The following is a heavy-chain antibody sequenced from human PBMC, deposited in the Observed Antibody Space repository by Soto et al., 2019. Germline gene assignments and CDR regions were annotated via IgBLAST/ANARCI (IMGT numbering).Heavy chain of an antibody. D-gene: IGHD1-26*01. Sequence: PGGSLTLSCAASGFPFTSYAMHWVRQAPGKGLEWVAVISYDGSNKYYADSVKGRFTISRDHSKNTLYLQMNSLRAEDTAVYYCAGYSGSYPVYYFDYWGQGTLVTLSS. CDR1: GFPFTSYA. V-gene: IGHV3-30-3*01. CDR2: ISYDGSNK. J-gene: IGHJ4*02. CDR3: AGYSGSYPVYYFDY.